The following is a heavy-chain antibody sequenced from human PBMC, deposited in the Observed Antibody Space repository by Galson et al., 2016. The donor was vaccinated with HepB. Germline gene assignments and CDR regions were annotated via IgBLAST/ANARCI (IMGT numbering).Heavy chain of an antibody. D-gene: IGHD3-10*01. CDR3: AKVVFSGSPTHYFYALEV. J-gene: IGHJ6*02. CDR2: INTGNGNT. V-gene: IGHV1-3*04. CDR1: GYSFTVFS. Sequence: SVKVSCKAYGYSFTVFSLHWVRQAPGQRFEWMGWINTGNGNTKYSEKVQDRVTITSDTAASTAYMELSSLTSEDTAVYYCAKVVFSGSPTHYFYALEVWGQGTTVTVAS.